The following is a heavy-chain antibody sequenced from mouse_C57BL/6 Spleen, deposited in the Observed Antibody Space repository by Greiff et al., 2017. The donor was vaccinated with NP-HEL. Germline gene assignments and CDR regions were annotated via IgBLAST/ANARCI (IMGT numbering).Heavy chain of an antibody. J-gene: IGHJ4*01. D-gene: IGHD3-2*02. CDR2: ISYDGSN. CDR3: ARETAQATWDY. CDR1: GYSITSGYY. V-gene: IGHV3-6*01. Sequence: ESGPGLVKPSQSLSLTCSVTGYSITSGYYWNWIRQFPGNKLEWMGYISYDGSNNYNPSLKNRISITRDTSKNQFFLKLNSVTTEDTATYYCARETAQATWDYWGQGTSVTVSS.